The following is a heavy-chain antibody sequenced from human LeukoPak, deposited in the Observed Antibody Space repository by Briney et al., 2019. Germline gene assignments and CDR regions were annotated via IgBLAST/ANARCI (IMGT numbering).Heavy chain of an antibody. CDR2: ISSGGST. J-gene: IGHJ4*02. CDR3: ARRSYDSSGYYYVDY. CDR1: GGSISSSGYY. D-gene: IGHD3-22*01. Sequence: PSETLSLTCTVSGGSISSSGYYWGWIRQPPGKGLEWIGGISSGGSTHYIPSLKSRVTISVDTPKNQFSLKLGSVTAADTAVYYCARRSYDSSGYYYVDYWGQGTLVTVSS. V-gene: IGHV4-39*01.